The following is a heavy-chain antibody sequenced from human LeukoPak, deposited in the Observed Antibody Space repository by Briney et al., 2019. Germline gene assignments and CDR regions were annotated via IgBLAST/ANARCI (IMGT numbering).Heavy chain of an antibody. Sequence: GGSLRLSCAASGFTFSSYGMHWVRQAPGKGLEWVAFIRYDGSNKYYADSVKGRFTISRDNSKNTLYLQMNSLRAEDTAVYYCASTIQWLVYFDYWGQGTLITVSS. CDR2: IRYDGSNK. V-gene: IGHV3-30*02. D-gene: IGHD6-19*01. CDR1: GFTFSSYG. CDR3: ASTIQWLVYFDY. J-gene: IGHJ4*02.